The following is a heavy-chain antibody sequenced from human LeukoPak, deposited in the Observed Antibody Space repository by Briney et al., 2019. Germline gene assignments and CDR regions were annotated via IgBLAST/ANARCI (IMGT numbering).Heavy chain of an antibody. Sequence: SENLSLTCAVYGGSFSGYYWSWIRQPPGKGLEWIGEINHSGSTNYNPSLKSRVTISVDTSKNQFSLKLSSVTAADTAVYYCARGGLSNGIVVVVAATLFDYWGQGTLVTVSS. D-gene: IGHD2-15*01. J-gene: IGHJ4*02. CDR3: ARGGLSNGIVVVVAATLFDY. V-gene: IGHV4-34*01. CDR1: GGSFSGYY. CDR2: INHSGST.